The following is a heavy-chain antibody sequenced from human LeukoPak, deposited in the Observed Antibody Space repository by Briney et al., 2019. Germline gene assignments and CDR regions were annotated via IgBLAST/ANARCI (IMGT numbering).Heavy chain of an antibody. CDR1: GFTFSSYG. CDR2: IRFDGSYK. Sequence: PGGSLRLSCAASGFTFSSYGIHWVRQAPGKGLEWVAFIRFDGSYKYYADSVKGRFTISRDNSKNTLYLQMNSLRAEDTAVYYCAKDFQLDPTYYFDYWGQGTLVTVSS. D-gene: IGHD2-2*01. V-gene: IGHV3-30*02. CDR3: AKDFQLDPTYYFDY. J-gene: IGHJ4*02.